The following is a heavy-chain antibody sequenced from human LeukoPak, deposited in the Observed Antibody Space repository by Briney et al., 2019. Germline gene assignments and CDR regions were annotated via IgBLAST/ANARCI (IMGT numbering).Heavy chain of an antibody. J-gene: IGHJ4*02. V-gene: IGHV4-31*03. CDR3: AREKAPVGYSYGNFDY. CDR2: IYYSGST. CDR1: GGSISSGGYY. Sequence: SETLSLTCTVSGGSISSGGYYWSWIRQHPGKGLEWIGYIYYSGSTYYNPSLKSRVTISVDTSKNQFSLKLSSVTAADTAVYYCAREKAPVGYSYGNFDYWGQGTLVTVSS. D-gene: IGHD5-18*01.